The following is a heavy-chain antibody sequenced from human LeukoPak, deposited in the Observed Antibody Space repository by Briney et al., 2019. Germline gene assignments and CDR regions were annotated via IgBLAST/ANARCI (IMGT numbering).Heavy chain of an antibody. V-gene: IGHV3-23*01. D-gene: IGHD3-9*01. CDR1: GFTLSNYA. Sequence: PGGSLRLSCAASGFTLSNYAMSGVRQAPGKGLEWVSGITTSGGRTYYADSVKGRFTISRDNSKNTLYLQMNSLRVEDTAVYYCAKDPYAILTGYRYYFDYWGQGTLVTVSS. J-gene: IGHJ4*02. CDR2: ITTSGGRT. CDR3: AKDPYAILTGYRYYFDY.